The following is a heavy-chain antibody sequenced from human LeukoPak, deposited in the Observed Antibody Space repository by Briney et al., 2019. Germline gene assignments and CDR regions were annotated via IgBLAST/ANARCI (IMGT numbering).Heavy chain of an antibody. CDR1: GFTFSSCW. D-gene: IGHD5-18*01. Sequence: GGSLRLSCAASGFTFSSCWMSWVRQAPGKGLEWVANIKQDGSEKYYVDSVKGRFTISRDNAKNSLFLQMNSLRAEDTAVYFCARDISGYSRLDYWGQGTLVTVSS. J-gene: IGHJ4*02. V-gene: IGHV3-7*01. CDR2: IKQDGSEK. CDR3: ARDISGYSRLDY.